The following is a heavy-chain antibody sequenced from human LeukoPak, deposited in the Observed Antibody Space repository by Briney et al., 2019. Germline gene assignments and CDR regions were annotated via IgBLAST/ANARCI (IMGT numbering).Heavy chain of an antibody. CDR3: PTSYRGLYFDY. J-gene: IGHJ4*02. V-gene: IGHV1-18*01. D-gene: IGHD3-10*01. Sequence: ALGKVSCKASGYTFTSYGISWVGQAPGPGVGWMGWISPYNANTNYAQKLQSRVTMTTATSTSTANMGLRTPRSDDTAVYYCPTSYRGLYFDYWGQGTLVTVSS. CDR1: GYTFTSYG. CDR2: ISPYNANT.